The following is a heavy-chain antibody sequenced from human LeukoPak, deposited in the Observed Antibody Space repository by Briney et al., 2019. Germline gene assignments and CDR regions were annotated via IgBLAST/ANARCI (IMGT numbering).Heavy chain of an antibody. CDR3: ARGRKGGNYDILTGYYPMANYFDY. D-gene: IGHD3-9*01. CDR2: IYTSGST. V-gene: IGHV4-4*07. J-gene: IGHJ4*02. Sequence: SETLSLTCTVSGGSISSYYWSWIRQPAGKGLEWIGRIYTSGSTNYNPSLKSRVTISVDTSKNQFSLKLSSVTAADTAVYYCARGRKGGNYDILTGYYPMANYFDYWGQGTLVTVSS. CDR1: GGSISSYY.